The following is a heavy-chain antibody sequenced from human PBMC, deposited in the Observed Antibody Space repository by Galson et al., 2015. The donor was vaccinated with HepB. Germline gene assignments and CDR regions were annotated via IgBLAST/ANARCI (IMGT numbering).Heavy chain of an antibody. Sequence: SVKVSCKASGYTFTSYAMHWVRQAPGQRLEWMGWINAGNGNTKYSQKFQGRVTITRDTSASTAYMELSSLRSEDTAVYYCARDRGAAAGTGAFDIWGQGTMVTVSS. V-gene: IGHV1-3*01. CDR3: ARDRGAAAGTGAFDI. CDR1: GYTFTSYA. J-gene: IGHJ3*02. CDR2: INAGNGNT. D-gene: IGHD6-13*01.